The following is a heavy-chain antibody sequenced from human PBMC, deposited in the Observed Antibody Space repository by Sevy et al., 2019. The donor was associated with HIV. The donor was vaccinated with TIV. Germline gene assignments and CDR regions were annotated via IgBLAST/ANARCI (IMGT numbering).Heavy chain of an antibody. D-gene: IGHD2-21*02. CDR2: IWSDGSKK. J-gene: IGHJ5*02. CDR1: GFTFSNYG. V-gene: IGHV3-33*01. CDR3: ARDLGAYCGGDCYFGRFDP. Sequence: GGSLRLSCAASGFTFSNYGMHWVRQVPGKGLEWVAIIWSDGSKKLHSDSVKGRFTISRDNSKNTLYLQMNSLKPEDTAVYYCARDLGAYCGGDCYFGRFDPWGQGTLVTVS.